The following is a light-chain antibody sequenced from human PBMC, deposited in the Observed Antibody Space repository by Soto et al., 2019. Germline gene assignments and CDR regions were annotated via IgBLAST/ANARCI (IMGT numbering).Light chain of an antibody. CDR1: QSVSSSY. J-gene: IGKJ2*01. CDR2: GAS. CDR3: QQYGSSPQT. V-gene: IGKV3-20*01. Sequence: EIVLTQSPGTLSLSPGERATLSCRASQSVSSSYLAWYQQQPGQAPRLLIYGASSRATGIPDRFSGSGSGTDFTLTISRLEPEDFAVYYGQQYGSSPQTFGQGTKLEIK.